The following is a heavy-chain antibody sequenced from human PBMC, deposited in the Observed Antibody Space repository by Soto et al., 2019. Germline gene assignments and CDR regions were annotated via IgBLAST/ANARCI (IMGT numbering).Heavy chain of an antibody. V-gene: IGHV1-69*01. Sequence: QVLLVQSEAEVKKPGSSVKVSCKAFGDTFTFRKFGLSWVRQAPGQGLEWMGGILPKTSTSTYAQKFQGRLKFTADESTNSASMELSSLRSDDTAVYYCARLVSATVADVSRVWGQGTMVIVSS. D-gene: IGHD1-1*01. CDR3: ARLVSATVADVSRV. CDR1: GDTFTFRKFG. CDR2: ILPKTSTS. J-gene: IGHJ3*01.